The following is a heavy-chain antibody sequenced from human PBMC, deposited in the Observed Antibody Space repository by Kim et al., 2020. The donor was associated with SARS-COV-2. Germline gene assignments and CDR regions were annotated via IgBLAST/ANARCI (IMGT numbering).Heavy chain of an antibody. CDR3: ASVWGDGSGSYYIPDPPYYYDYDFDV. V-gene: IGHV1-18*01. Sequence: ASVKVSCKASGYTFTSYGISWVRQAPGQGLEWMGWISAYNGNTNYAQKLQGRVTMTTDTSTSTAYMELRSLRADDTAVYYCASVWGDGSGSYYIPDPPYYYDYDFDVWGQGTTVTVSS. D-gene: IGHD3-10*01. CDR2: ISAYNGNT. CDR1: GYTFTSYG. J-gene: IGHJ6*02.